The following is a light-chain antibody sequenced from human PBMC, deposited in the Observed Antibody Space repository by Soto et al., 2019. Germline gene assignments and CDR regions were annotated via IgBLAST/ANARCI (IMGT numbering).Light chain of an antibody. CDR1: QGISSY. J-gene: IGKJ5*01. Sequence: IQLTQSPSSLSASVGDRVTITCRVSQGISSYLGWYQQKPGKAPKLLIYAAFTLQSGVSSRFSGSGSGTDFTLTISSLQPEDFATYYCQQLNDYPITFGQGTRLEIK. CDR3: QQLNDYPIT. CDR2: AAF. V-gene: IGKV1-9*01.